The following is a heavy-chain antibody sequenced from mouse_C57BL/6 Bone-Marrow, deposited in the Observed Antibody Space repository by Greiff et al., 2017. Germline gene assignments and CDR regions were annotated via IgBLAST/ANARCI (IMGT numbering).Heavy chain of an antibody. J-gene: IGHJ4*01. CDR2: IWWDDDK. CDR3: ARTPYYYGSSYFYYAMDY. D-gene: IGHD1-1*01. V-gene: IGHV8-8*01. CDR1: GFSLSTFGMG. Sequence: QVTLKVSGPGILQPSQTLSLTCSFSGFSLSTFGMGVGWIRQPSGKGLEWLAHIWWDDDKYYNPALKSRLTISKDTSKNQVFLKIANVDTADTATYYCARTPYYYGSSYFYYAMDYWGQGTSVTVSS.